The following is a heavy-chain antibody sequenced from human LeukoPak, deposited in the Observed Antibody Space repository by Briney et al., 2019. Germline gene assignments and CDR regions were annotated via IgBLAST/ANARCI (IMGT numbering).Heavy chain of an antibody. V-gene: IGHV3-23*01. D-gene: IGHD2-15*01. J-gene: IGHJ4*02. Sequence: GGSLRLSRAASGLIFSDYAMSWFRQAPGNGLEWVSGITSGFTPHYADSVKGRFTISRDNCKNTFHLQLNSLRAEDTAVYYCAKDYSESRVADVFFEYWGQGTLVTVSS. CDR3: AKDYSESRVADVFFEY. CDR2: ITSGFTP. CDR1: GLIFSDYA.